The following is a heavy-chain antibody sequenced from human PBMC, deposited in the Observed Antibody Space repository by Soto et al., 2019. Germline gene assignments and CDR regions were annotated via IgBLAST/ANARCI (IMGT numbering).Heavy chain of an antibody. J-gene: IGHJ6*02. D-gene: IGHD2-2*01. CDR3: AKDRVVVLVPAAMGDYYYGMDV. CDR1: GFTFDDYA. CDR2: ISWNSGSI. V-gene: IGHV3-9*01. Sequence: PGGSLRLSCAASGFTFDDYAMHWVRPAPGKGLKWVSGISWNSGSIGYADSVKGRFTTSRDNSKNTLYLQMNSLRAEDTAVYYCAKDRVVVLVPAAMGDYYYGMDVWGQGTTVTVSS.